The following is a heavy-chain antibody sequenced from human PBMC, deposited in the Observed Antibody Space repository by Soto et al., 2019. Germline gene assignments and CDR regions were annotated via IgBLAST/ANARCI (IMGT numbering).Heavy chain of an antibody. CDR3: ASGDCSSTSCYRTLYYYYGMDV. Sequence: ASVKVSCKASGYTFTSYGISWVRQAPGQGLEWMGWISAYNGNTNYAQKLQGRVTMTTDTSTSTAYMELRSLRSDDTAVYYCASGDCSSTSCYRTLYYYYGMDVWGQGTTVTV. CDR2: ISAYNGNT. D-gene: IGHD2-2*01. J-gene: IGHJ6*02. V-gene: IGHV1-18*01. CDR1: GYTFTSYG.